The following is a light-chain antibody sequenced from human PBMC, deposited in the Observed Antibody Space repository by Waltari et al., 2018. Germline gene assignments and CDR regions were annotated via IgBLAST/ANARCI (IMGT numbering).Light chain of an antibody. CDR2: GAS. V-gene: IGKV1-33*01. CDR3: QPYDTPLS. CDR1: QDIYNS. Sequence: DIQMTQSPSSLSASVGDRVTITCQANQDIYNSLNWYQQKPGKAPNLLIYGASNLEPGVPSRFSGSGSATHFTFTISSLQPDDFATYYCQPYDTPLSLGGGTKVAIK. J-gene: IGKJ4*01.